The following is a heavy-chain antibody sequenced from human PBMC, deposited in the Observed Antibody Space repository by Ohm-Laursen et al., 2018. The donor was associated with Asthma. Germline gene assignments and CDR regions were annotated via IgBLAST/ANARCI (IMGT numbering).Heavy chain of an antibody. Sequence: ASVKVSCKASGYTFTSFYMHWVRQAPGQGLEWMGIINPSGGSTSYAQKFQGRVTMTRDTSTSTVYMELSSLRSEDTAVYYCARGLHCSSTSCYGKDYYYGMDVWGQGTTVTVSS. CDR1: GYTFTSFY. V-gene: IGHV1-46*03. D-gene: IGHD2-2*01. CDR3: ARGLHCSSTSCYGKDYYYGMDV. J-gene: IGHJ6*02. CDR2: INPSGGST.